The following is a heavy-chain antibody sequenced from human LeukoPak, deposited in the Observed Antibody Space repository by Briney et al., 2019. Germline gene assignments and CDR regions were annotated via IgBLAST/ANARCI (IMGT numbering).Heavy chain of an antibody. Sequence: PSETLSLTCTVSGGSISTYYWNWIRQPPGKGLEWLGYMYYSGSTNYNPSLKSRVTISVDTSKNQFSLKLSSVTAADTAVYYCARRPAGSRDYYYYGMDVWGQGTTVTVSS. CDR2: MYYSGST. V-gene: IGHV4-59*08. CDR3: ARRPAGSRDYYYYGMDV. D-gene: IGHD3-10*01. J-gene: IGHJ6*02. CDR1: GGSISTYY.